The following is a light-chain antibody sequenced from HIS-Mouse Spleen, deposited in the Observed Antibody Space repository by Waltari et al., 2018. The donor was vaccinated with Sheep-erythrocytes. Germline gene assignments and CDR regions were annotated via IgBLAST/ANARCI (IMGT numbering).Light chain of an antibody. CDR2: EVS. J-gene: IGLJ3*02. V-gene: IGLV2-8*01. Sequence: QSALTQPPSASGSPGQSVTISCTGTSSDVGGYNYVSWYQQHPGKAPKPRIYEVSNRPSGVPDRFSGSKSGNTASLTVSGLQAEDEADYYCSSYAGSNNWVFGGGTKLTVL. CDR1: SSDVGGYNY. CDR3: SSYAGSNNWV.